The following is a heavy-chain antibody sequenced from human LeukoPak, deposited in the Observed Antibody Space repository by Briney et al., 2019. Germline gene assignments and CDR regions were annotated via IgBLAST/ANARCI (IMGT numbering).Heavy chain of an antibody. Sequence: ASVKVSCKASGYTFTGYYMHSVRQAPGQGLEWMGWINPNSGGTNYAQKFQGRVTMTRDTSISTACMELSRLRSNDTAVYYCARDRRSSSLFDYWGQGTLVTVSS. CDR2: INPNSGGT. D-gene: IGHD6-13*01. J-gene: IGHJ4*02. V-gene: IGHV1-2*02. CDR3: ARDRRSSSLFDY. CDR1: GYTFTGYY.